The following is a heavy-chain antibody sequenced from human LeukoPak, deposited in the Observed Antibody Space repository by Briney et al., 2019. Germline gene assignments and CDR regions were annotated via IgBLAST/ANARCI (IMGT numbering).Heavy chain of an antibody. Sequence: PSETLSLTCIVSGGSISSSSYYWGWIRQPPGKGLEWIGSIYYSGSTYYNPSLKSRVTISVDTSKNQFSLKLSSVTAADTAVYYCARDIRTLRYDFWSGYPRYFDYWGQGTLVTVSS. V-gene: IGHV4-39*07. D-gene: IGHD3-3*01. CDR1: GGSISSSSYY. CDR3: ARDIRTLRYDFWSGYPRYFDY. CDR2: IYYSGST. J-gene: IGHJ4*02.